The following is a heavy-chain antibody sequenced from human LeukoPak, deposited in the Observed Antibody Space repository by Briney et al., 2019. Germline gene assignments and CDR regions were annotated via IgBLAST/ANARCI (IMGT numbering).Heavy chain of an antibody. CDR2: IRGSGTST. J-gene: IGHJ1*01. V-gene: IGHV3-23*01. CDR1: GFTFSNYA. D-gene: IGHD4-17*01. CDR3: ARDPNGDYIGAFDFQR. Sequence: GGSLRLSCVCSGFTFSNYAMMWVRQTQGKRLKWVSAIRGSGTSTFYADSVKGRFTIFRDNFKNTVYLQMNNLRADDSAVYYCARDPNGDYIGAFDFQRWGLGTQVTVSS.